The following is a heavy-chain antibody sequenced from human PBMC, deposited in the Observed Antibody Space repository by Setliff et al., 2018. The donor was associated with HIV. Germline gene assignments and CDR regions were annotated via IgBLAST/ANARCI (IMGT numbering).Heavy chain of an antibody. J-gene: IGHJ4*02. V-gene: IGHV3-33*06. CDR3: AKGQPSLARGAPTPAVDH. CDR1: GFTFGSSG. Sequence: GESLKISCVASGFTFGSSGMHWVRQAPGRGLEWVAVIWYDGNSKYYADSVRGRFIISRDNSKSTLYLQMNSLTDEDTAVYYCAKGQPSLARGAPTPAVDHWGQGALVTVSS. D-gene: IGHD3-10*01. CDR2: IWYDGNSK.